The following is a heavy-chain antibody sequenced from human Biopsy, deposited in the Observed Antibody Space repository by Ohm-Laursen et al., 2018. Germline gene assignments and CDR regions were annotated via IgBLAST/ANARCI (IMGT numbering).Heavy chain of an antibody. Sequence: SLRLSCAASGFGMYAMHWVRQPPGKGLEWLAVIAYDGSNKYYVESVKGRFTISRDRSRDTVHLQMNSLRYEDTALYYCAKDGGQWLGGAFDIWGHGTMVSVSS. D-gene: IGHD6-19*01. CDR1: GFGMYA. CDR2: IAYDGSNK. V-gene: IGHV3-30*18. J-gene: IGHJ3*02. CDR3: AKDGGQWLGGAFDI.